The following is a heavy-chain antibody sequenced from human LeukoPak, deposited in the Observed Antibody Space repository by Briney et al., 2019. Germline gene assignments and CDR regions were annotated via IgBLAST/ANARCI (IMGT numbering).Heavy chain of an antibody. CDR2: IYYSGST. CDR1: GDSFSSSFYY. CDR3: ARSYYDFWSGYQNLYDY. D-gene: IGHD3-3*01. Sequence: SETLSLTCTVSGDSFSSSFYYWGWIRQPPGKGLEWIGSIYYSGSTYYNPSLKSRVTISVDTSKNQFSLKLSSVTAADTAVYYCARSYYDFWSGYQNLYDYWGQGTLVTVSS. V-gene: IGHV4-39*07. J-gene: IGHJ4*02.